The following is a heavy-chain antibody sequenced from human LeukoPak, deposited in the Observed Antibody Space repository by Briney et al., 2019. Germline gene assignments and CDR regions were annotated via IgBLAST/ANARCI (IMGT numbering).Heavy chain of an antibody. V-gene: IGHV1-3*01. Sequence: ASVKVSCKASGYTFTGYAMHWVRQAPGHRLECMGWFNAGNGNTKYSQKFQGRVTITRDTSASTAYMELSSLRSEDTAVYYCARDPRNYYGSGSYSGAFDIWGQGTMVTVSS. CDR2: FNAGNGNT. CDR3: ARDPRNYYGSGSYSGAFDI. CDR1: GYTFTGYA. D-gene: IGHD3-10*01. J-gene: IGHJ3*02.